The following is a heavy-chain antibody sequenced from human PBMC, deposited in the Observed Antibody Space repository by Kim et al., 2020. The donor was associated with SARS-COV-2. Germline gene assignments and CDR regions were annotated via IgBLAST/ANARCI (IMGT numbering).Heavy chain of an antibody. D-gene: IGHD2-15*01. CDR2: IYTSGST. Sequence: SETLSLTCTVSGGSISSGSYYWSWIRQPAGKGLEWIGRIYTSGSTNYNPSLKSRVTISVDTSKNQFSLKLSSVTAADTAVYYCATRYCSGGSCHFDYWGQGTLVTVSS. J-gene: IGHJ4*02. V-gene: IGHV4-61*02. CDR3: ATRYCSGGSCHFDY. CDR1: GGSISSGSYY.